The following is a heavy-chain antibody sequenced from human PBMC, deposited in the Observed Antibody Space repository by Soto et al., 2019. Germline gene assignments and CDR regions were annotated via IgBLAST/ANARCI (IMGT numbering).Heavy chain of an antibody. CDR1: GSRFLDFF. CDR3: ARDNSGANFGY. Sequence: QVQLLQSGAEVKKPGASVKVSCKASGSRFLDFFLHWVRQAPGQGLEWMGWINPKNGDTNYAQKFQDRVTMIRDTSISVAYMDCRGLNSGDKAVYYCARDNSGANFGYVGQGALVTVS. J-gene: IGHJ4*02. CDR2: INPKNGDT. D-gene: IGHD2-15*01. V-gene: IGHV1-2*02.